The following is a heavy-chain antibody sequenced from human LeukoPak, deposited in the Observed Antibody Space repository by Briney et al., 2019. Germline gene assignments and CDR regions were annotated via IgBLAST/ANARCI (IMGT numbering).Heavy chain of an antibody. J-gene: IGHJ4*02. V-gene: IGHV4-39*01. Sequence: SETLSLTCTVSGGSISSSSYYWGCIRQPPGKGLEWIGSIYYSGSTYYNPSLKSRVTISVDTSKNQFSLKLSSVTAADTAVYYCARHFGDYGDYFDYWGQGTLVTVSS. CDR1: GGSISSSSYY. CDR2: IYYSGST. CDR3: ARHFGDYGDYFDY. D-gene: IGHD4-17*01.